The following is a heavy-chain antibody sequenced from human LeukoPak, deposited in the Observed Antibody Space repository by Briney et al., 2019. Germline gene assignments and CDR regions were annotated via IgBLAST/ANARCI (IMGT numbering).Heavy chain of an antibody. V-gene: IGHV1-2*02. CDR2: INPNSGGT. CDR1: GYTFTGYY. D-gene: IGHD3-9*01. CDR3: AREFQVYDILTGISHPGWYFDL. J-gene: IGHJ2*01. Sequence: ASVKVSCKASGYTFTGYYMHWVRQAPGQGLEWMGWINPNSGGTNYAQKFQGRVTTTRDTSISTAYMELSRLRSDDTAVYYCAREFQVYDILTGISHPGWYFDLWGRGTLVTVSS.